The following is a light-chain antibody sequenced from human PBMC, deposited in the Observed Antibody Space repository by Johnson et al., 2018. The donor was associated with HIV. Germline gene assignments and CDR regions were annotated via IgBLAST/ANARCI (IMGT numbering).Light chain of an antibody. Sequence: QSVLTQPPSVSAAPGQKVTISCSGSNSNIGNNYVSWYQQVPGTAPKLLIYDNNKRPSGIPDRFSGSKSGTSATLGITGLQTGDEADYYCGTWDSSLSARYVFGTGTKVTVL. J-gene: IGLJ1*01. CDR3: GTWDSSLSARYV. V-gene: IGLV1-51*01. CDR1: NSNIGNNY. CDR2: DNN.